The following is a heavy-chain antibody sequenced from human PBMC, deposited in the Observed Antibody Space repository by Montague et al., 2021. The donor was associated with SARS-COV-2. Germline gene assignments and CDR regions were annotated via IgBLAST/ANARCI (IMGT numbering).Heavy chain of an antibody. CDR3: VREGRSSAYAMDY. J-gene: IGHJ4*02. CDR2: IYSSGST. D-gene: IGHD3-22*01. Sequence: SETLSLTCTVSGASMSGSYWGWVRQPPGKGPEWIGNIYSSGSTHHNPSLKSRVTISVDTSKSQFSLRLTSVTAADTAVYYCVREGRSSAYAMDYWGQGTLATVSS. V-gene: IGHV4-59*01. CDR1: GASMSGSY.